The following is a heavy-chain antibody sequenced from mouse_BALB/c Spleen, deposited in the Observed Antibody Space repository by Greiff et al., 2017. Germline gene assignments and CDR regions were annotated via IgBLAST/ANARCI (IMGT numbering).Heavy chain of an antibody. CDR2: ISTYYGDA. V-gene: IGHV1S137*01. CDR1: GYTFTDYA. Sequence: QVHVKQSGAELVRPGVSVKISCKGSGYTFTDYAMHWVKQSHAKSLEWIGVISTYYGDASYNQKFKGKATMTVDKSSSTAYMELARLTSEDSAIYYCARDWDEGGFAYWGQGTLVTVSA. D-gene: IGHD4-1*01. CDR3: ARDWDEGGFAY. J-gene: IGHJ3*01.